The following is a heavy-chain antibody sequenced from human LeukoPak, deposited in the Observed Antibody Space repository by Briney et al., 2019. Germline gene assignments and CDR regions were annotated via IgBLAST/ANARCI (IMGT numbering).Heavy chain of an antibody. V-gene: IGHV1-2*02. CDR2: INPNSGGT. CDR3: ARESRGYNHLDY. Sequence: ASVKVSCKASGGTFSSYAISWVRQAPGQGLEWMGWINPNSGGTNYAQKFQGRVTMTRDTSISTAYMELSRLRSDDTAVYHCARESRGYNHLDYWGQGTLVTVSS. CDR1: GGTFSSYA. J-gene: IGHJ4*02. D-gene: IGHD5-24*01.